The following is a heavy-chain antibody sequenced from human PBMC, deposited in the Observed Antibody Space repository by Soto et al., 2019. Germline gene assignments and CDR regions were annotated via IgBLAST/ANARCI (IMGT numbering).Heavy chain of an antibody. CDR2: IYYSGST. J-gene: IGHJ6*02. V-gene: IGHV4-31*02. Sequence: SETLSLTXTVSGGSISSGGYYWSWIRQHPGKGLEWIGYIYYSGSTYYNPSLKSRVTISVDTSKNQFSLKLSSVTAADTAVYYCARDLKTGTSGFYYYYGMDVWGQGTTVTVSS. CDR3: ARDLKTGTSGFYYYYGMDV. CDR1: GGSISSGGYY. D-gene: IGHD1-7*01.